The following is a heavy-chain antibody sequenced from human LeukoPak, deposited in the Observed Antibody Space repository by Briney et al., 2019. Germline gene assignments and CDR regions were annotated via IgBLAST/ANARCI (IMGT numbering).Heavy chain of an antibody. V-gene: IGHV1-24*01. CDR3: ATVSGWGGDAFDI. J-gene: IGHJ3*02. Sequence: ASVKVSCKVSGTTLIELSLHWVRQAPGKGLEWMGGFDPEDGETIYAHKFQGRVTMTEDTSTDTAYMELSSLRSEDTAVYYCATVSGWGGDAFDIWGQGTMVTVSS. D-gene: IGHD6-19*01. CDR2: FDPEDGET. CDR1: GTTLIELS.